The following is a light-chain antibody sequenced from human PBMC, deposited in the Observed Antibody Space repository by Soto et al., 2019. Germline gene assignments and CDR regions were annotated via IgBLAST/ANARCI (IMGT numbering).Light chain of an antibody. Sequence: IVLTQSPSTLSLSPGERATLSCRASQSVPSRDVAWYQQKPGQAPRLLIYGASSRATGVPDRFSGSGSGTDFTLTISSLEPEDFAVYFCQQSGSSPWTFGHGTKVDIK. CDR3: QQSGSSPWT. V-gene: IGKV3-20*01. CDR1: QSVPSRD. CDR2: GAS. J-gene: IGKJ1*01.